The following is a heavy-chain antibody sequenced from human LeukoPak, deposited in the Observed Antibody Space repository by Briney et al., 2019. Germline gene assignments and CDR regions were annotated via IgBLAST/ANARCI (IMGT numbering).Heavy chain of an antibody. D-gene: IGHD1-20*01. CDR3: AKATKTNWTDVWFDY. J-gene: IGHJ4*02. CDR1: GFTFDDYA. CDR2: ISWNSGSI. V-gene: IGHV3-9*01. Sequence: GGSLRLSCAASGFTFDDYAMHWVRQAPGKGLEWVSGISWNSGSIGYADSVKGRFTISRDNAKNSLYLQMNSLRAEDTALYYCAKATKTNWTDVWFDYWGQGTLVTVSS.